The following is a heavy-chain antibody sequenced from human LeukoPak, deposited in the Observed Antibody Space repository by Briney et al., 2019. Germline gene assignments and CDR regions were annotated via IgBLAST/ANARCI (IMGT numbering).Heavy chain of an antibody. Sequence: SETLSLTCTVSGDSISPYYWTWLRQPPGKGLEWIGYIYYSGNTNYNPSLTSRVTLSVDTSKKQFSLKLRSVTAADTAVYYCARHGFGSGTPYWYWYMDVWGKGTTVTVSS. CDR1: GDSISPYY. D-gene: IGHD3-10*01. V-gene: IGHV4-59*01. CDR3: ARHGFGSGTPYWYWYMDV. CDR2: IYYSGNT. J-gene: IGHJ6*03.